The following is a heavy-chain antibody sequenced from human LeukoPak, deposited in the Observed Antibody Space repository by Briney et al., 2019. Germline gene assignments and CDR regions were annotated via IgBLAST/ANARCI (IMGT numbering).Heavy chain of an antibody. CDR3: AKDGSLGAFDI. J-gene: IGHJ3*02. Sequence: PGGSLRLSCAASGFTFSSYEMNWVRQAPGKGLEWVSYISSSGSTIYYADSVKGRFTISRDNSKNTLYLQMNSLRAEDTAVYYCAKDGSLGAFDIWGQGTMVTVSS. D-gene: IGHD2-15*01. CDR1: GFTFSSYE. CDR2: ISSSGSTI. V-gene: IGHV3-48*03.